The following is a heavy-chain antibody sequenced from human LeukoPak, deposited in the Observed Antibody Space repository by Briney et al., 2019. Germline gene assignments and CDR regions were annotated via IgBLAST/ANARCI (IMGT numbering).Heavy chain of an antibody. CDR3: ARDRPLAYYDYVWGSYRLFDY. Sequence: VASVKVSCKASGYTFTGYYMHWVRQAPGQGLEWMGWINPNSGGTNYAQKFQGRVTMTRDTSTSTAYMELRSLRSDDTAVYYCARDRPLAYYDYVWGSYRLFDYWGQGTLVTVSS. CDR2: INPNSGGT. D-gene: IGHD3-16*02. CDR1: GYTFTGYY. V-gene: IGHV1-2*02. J-gene: IGHJ4*02.